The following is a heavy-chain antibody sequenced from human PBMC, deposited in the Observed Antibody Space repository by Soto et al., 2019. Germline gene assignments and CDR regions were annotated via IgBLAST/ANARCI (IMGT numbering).Heavy chain of an antibody. J-gene: IGHJ6*02. CDR1: GGSIGSRDYY. V-gene: IGHV4-31*01. Sequence: QVQVQESGPGLVKPSQTLSLKCSVSGGSIGSRDYYWSWIRQHPEKGLEWIGSIYYNGNTDYNPSLRGVPTRSLGAPINVFSLKLTSATAADTAVYYSAGDQGGAGRTGAGRDAWGQGTPGHRL. D-gene: IGHD3-10*01. CDR2: IYYNGNT. CDR3: AGDQGGAGRTGAGRDA.